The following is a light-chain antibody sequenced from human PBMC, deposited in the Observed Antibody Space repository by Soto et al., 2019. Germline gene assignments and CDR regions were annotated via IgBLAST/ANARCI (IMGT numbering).Light chain of an antibody. CDR3: QQYNNWPHIT. CDR2: GAS. J-gene: IGKJ5*01. V-gene: IGKV3-15*01. CDR1: QSVSSN. Sequence: EIVMTQSPATLSVSPGERATLSCRASQSVSSNLAWYQQKPGQSPRLLIFGASTRATGLPARFSGSGSGTEFTLTISSLQSEDFAVYYCQQYNNWPHITFGQGTRLEIK.